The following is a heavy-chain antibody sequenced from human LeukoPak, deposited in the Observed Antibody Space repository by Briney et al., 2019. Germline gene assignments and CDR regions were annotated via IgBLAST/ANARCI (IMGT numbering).Heavy chain of an antibody. D-gene: IGHD1-1*01. Sequence: GGSLRLSCADSGFTLSSNYMSWVRQAPGKGLEWVSVIYSGGSTYYADSVKGRFTISRDYYKNTLYLQMNSLRVEDTAVYYCARESNWNFDYWGQGTLVTVSS. CDR3: ARESNWNFDY. CDR2: IYSGGST. CDR1: GFTLSSNY. V-gene: IGHV3-66*01. J-gene: IGHJ4*02.